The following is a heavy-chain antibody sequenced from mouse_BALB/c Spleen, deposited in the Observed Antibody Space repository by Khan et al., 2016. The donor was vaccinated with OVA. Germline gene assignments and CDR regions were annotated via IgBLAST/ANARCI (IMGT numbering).Heavy chain of an antibody. CDR1: GFTFSTYS. D-gene: IGHD2-12*01. Sequence: EVELVESGGDSVKPGGSLKLSCAVSGFTFSTYSMSWVRQTPEKRLEWVASISSGGSTYYPDSVKGRFTISSNNARNIMYLQLTSLRSEDMAMYYGAREAYRYEEYYFDYWGQGTTLTVSS. CDR3: AREAYRYEEYYFDY. V-gene: IGHV5-6-5*01. J-gene: IGHJ2*01. CDR2: ISSGGST.